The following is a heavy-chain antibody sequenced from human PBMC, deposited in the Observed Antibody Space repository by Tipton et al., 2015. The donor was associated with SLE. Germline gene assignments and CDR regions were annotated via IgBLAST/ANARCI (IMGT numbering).Heavy chain of an antibody. Sequence: TLSLTCTVSGGSISTYYWTWIRQPPGKGLEWIGYFHYSGSTNYNPSLKSRVTVSIDTSKNQFSLTLSSVTAADTALYYCARIREIRWYAMDVWGQGTTVIVSS. V-gene: IGHV4-59*08. CDR2: FHYSGST. D-gene: IGHD2-15*01. J-gene: IGHJ6*02. CDR1: GGSISTYY. CDR3: ARIREIRWYAMDV.